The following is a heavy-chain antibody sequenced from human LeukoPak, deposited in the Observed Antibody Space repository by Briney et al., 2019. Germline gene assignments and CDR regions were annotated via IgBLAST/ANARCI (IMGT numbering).Heavy chain of an antibody. Sequence: GRSLRLSCAASGLTFSGSAIHSVRQASGKGLELVGRIRSKANSYATAYDASVKGRFTISRDDSKNTAYLQMNSLKTEDTAVYYCTKHSDSSAVGGQGTLVTVSS. J-gene: IGHJ4*02. V-gene: IGHV3-73*01. CDR3: TKHSDSSAV. CDR2: IRSKANSYAT. D-gene: IGHD3-22*01. CDR1: GLTFSGSA.